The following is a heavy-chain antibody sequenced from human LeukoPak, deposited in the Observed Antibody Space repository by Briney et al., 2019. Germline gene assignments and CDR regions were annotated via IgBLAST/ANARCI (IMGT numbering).Heavy chain of an antibody. CDR3: ARSEPNGYFDWLSSVAYGAPLDY. D-gene: IGHD3-9*01. CDR1: GFTFSDYY. CDR2: ISSSGSTI. Sequence: GGSLRLSCAASGFTFSDYYMSWIRQAPGKGLEWVSYISSSGSTIYYADSVKGRFTISRDNAKNSLYLQMNSLRAEDTAVYYCARSEPNGYFDWLSSVAYGAPLDYWGQGTLVXVSS. J-gene: IGHJ4*02. V-gene: IGHV3-11*01.